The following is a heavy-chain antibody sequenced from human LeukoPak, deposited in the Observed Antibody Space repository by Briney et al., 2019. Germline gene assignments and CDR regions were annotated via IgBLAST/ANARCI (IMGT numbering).Heavy chain of an antibody. CDR1: GGTFSSYA. Sequence: SVKVSCKASGGTFSSYAISWVRQAPGQGLEWMGGIIPIFGTANYAQKFQGRVTITADESTSTAYMELSSLRSEDTAVYYCALLWFGELWTKDYWGQGTLVTVSS. V-gene: IGHV1-69*13. J-gene: IGHJ4*02. D-gene: IGHD3-10*01. CDR2: IIPIFGTA. CDR3: ALLWFGELWTKDY.